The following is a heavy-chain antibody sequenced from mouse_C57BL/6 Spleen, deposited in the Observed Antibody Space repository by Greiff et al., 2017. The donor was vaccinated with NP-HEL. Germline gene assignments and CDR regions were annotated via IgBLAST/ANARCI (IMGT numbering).Heavy chain of an antibody. CDR1: GYAFSSYW. J-gene: IGHJ4*01. V-gene: IGHV1-80*01. CDR2: IYPGDGDT. CDR3: ARGSDPYAMDY. Sequence: LQQSGASVKISCKASGYAFSSYWMNWVKQRPGKGLEWIGQIYPGDGDTNYNGKFKGKATLTADKSSSTAYMQLSSLTSEDSAVYFCARGSDPYAMDYWGQGTSVTVSS.